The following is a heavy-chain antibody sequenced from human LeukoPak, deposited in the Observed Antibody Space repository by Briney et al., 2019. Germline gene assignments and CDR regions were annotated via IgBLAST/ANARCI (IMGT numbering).Heavy chain of an antibody. D-gene: IGHD3-10*01. Sequence: SETLSLTCTVSGGSISSYYWSWIRQPPGKGLEWIGYIYYSGSTNYNPSLKSRVTISVDTSKNQFSLKLSSVTAADTAVYYCARVPLYGSGIYYFDYWGQGTLVTVSS. J-gene: IGHJ4*02. CDR3: ARVPLYGSGIYYFDY. V-gene: IGHV4-59*01. CDR2: IYYSGST. CDR1: GGSISSYY.